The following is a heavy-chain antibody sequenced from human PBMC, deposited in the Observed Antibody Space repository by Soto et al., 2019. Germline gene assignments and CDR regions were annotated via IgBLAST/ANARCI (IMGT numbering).Heavy chain of an antibody. V-gene: IGHV3-30-3*01. D-gene: IGHD6-6*01. Sequence: GGSLRLSCAASGFTFSSYAMHWVRQAPGKGLEWVAVISYDGSNKYYADSVKGRFTISRDNSKNTLYLQMNSLRAEDTAVYYCARSWGIAARPFEIKEYYYGTDVWGQGTKVTV. J-gene: IGHJ6*02. CDR3: ARSWGIAARPFEIKEYYYGTDV. CDR1: GFTFSSYA. CDR2: ISYDGSNK.